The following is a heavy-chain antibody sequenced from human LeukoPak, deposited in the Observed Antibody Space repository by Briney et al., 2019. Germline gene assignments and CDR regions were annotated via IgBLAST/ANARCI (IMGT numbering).Heavy chain of an antibody. J-gene: IGHJ4*02. CDR3: AREPLYYYGSGGLDY. CDR2: IYYSGST. Sequence: PLETLSLTCTVSGGSISSYYSSWIRQPPGKGLEWFGYIYYSGSTNYNPSLKSRVTISVDTSKNQFSLKLSSVTAADTAVYYCAREPLYYYGSGGLDYWGQGTLVTVSS. V-gene: IGHV4-59*01. D-gene: IGHD3-10*01. CDR1: GGSISSYY.